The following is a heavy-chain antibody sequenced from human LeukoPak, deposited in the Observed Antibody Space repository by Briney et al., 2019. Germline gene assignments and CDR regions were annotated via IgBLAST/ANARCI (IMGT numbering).Heavy chain of an antibody. D-gene: IGHD2-21*02. V-gene: IGHV1-69*01. CDR2: IIPIFGTA. Sequence: SVKVSCKASGGTFSSYAISWVRQAPGQGLEWMGGIIPIFGTANYAQKFQGRVTITADESTSTAYMELSSLRSGDTAVYYCASNAYCGGDCYPPIDYWGQGTLVTVSS. J-gene: IGHJ4*02. CDR3: ASNAYCGGDCYPPIDY. CDR1: GGTFSSYA.